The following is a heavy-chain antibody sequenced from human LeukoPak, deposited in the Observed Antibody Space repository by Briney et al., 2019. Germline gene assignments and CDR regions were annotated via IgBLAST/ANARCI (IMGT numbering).Heavy chain of an antibody. CDR2: VNSDGSST. CDR3: ARENDDSGGYYFT. V-gene: IGHV3-74*01. D-gene: IGHD3-22*01. Sequence: GGSLRLSCAASGFTFSGYWMHWGRQAPGKGLEWVSRVNSDGSSTYYADSVKGRFTVSRDNAKNMLYLQMNSLRAEDTAVYYCARENDDSGGYYFTWGQGTLVTVSP. J-gene: IGHJ5*02. CDR1: GFTFSGYW.